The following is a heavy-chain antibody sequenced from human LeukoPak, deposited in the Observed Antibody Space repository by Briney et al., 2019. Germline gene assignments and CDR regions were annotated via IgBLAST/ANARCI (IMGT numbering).Heavy chain of an antibody. V-gene: IGHV3-66*01. CDR1: GFTVSSNY. J-gene: IGHJ4*02. Sequence: PGGSLRLSCAASGFTVSSNYMSWVRQAPGKGLEWVSVIYSGGSTYYADSVKGRFTISRDNSKNTLYLQMNSLRAEDTAVYYCAREEDYYDSSGFSWGQGTLVTVSS. CDR2: IYSGGST. CDR3: AREEDYYDSSGFS. D-gene: IGHD3-22*01.